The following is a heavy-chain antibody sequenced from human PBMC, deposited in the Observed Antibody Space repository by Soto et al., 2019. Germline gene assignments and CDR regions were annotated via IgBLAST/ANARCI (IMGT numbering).Heavy chain of an antibody. CDR1: GYSFTRYY. V-gene: IGHV1-18*03. D-gene: IGHD1-26*01. J-gene: IGHJ4*02. Sequence: QVQLVQSGAEVKKPGASVKVSCKASGYSFTRYYINWVRQAPGQGLEWMGWISAYNGNTHYEEKLQGRVTLTTDTSTSTAYMELRSLRSDDMAVYFCARGGQWDFLSDYWGQGTLVTVSS. CDR3: ARGGQWDFLSDY. CDR2: ISAYNGNT.